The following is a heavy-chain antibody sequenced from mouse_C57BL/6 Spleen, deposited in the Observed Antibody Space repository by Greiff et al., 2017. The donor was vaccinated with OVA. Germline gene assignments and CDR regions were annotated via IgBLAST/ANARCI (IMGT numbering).Heavy chain of an antibody. V-gene: IGHV5-6*02. CDR2: ISSGGSYT. CDR1: GFTFSSYG. J-gene: IGHJ2*01. CDR3: ARQSYYGSYYFDY. D-gene: IGHD1-2*01. Sequence: DVKLEESGGDLVKPGGSLKLSCAASGFTFSSYGMSWVRQTPDKRLEWVATISSGGSYTYYPDSVKGRFTISRDNAKNTLYLQMSSLKSEDTAMYYCARQSYYGSYYFDYWGQGTTLTVSS.